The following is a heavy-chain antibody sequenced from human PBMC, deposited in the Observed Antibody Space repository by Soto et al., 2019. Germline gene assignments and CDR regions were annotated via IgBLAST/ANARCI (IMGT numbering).Heavy chain of an antibody. J-gene: IGHJ6*02. D-gene: IGHD1-26*01. CDR2: IIPIFGTA. CDR3: ARDRPDIVGATDYYYYGMDV. CDR1: GGTFGSYA. V-gene: IGHV1-69*13. Sequence: SVKVSCKASGGTFGSYAISWVRQAPGQGLEWMGGIIPIFGTANYAQKFQGRVTITADESTSTAYMELSSLRSEDTAVYYCARDRPDIVGATDYYYYGMDVWGQGTTVTVSS.